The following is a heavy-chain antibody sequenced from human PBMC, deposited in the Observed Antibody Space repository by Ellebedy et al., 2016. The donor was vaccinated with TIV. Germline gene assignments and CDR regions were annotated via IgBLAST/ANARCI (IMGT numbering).Heavy chain of an antibody. J-gene: IGHJ4*02. D-gene: IGHD3-22*01. CDR3: ARGGDSASDLDY. V-gene: IGHV1-8*01. CDR2: MNPNSGNT. CDR1: GYTFTSYD. Sequence: AASVKVSCKASGYTFTSYDINWVRQAIGQGLEWMGWMNPNSGNTGYAQKFQGRVTMTRNTSISTAYMELSSLRSEDTAVYYCARGGDSASDLDYWGQGTLVTVSS.